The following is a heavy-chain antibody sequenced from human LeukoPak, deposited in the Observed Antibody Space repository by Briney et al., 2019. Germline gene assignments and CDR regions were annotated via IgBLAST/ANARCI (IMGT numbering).Heavy chain of an antibody. CDR1: GFTFSSYG. D-gene: IGHD2-2*01. CDR2: ISYDGSNK. CDR3: AKAPYCGSTSCLFDY. Sequence: GGSLRLSCAASGFTFSSYGMHWVRQAPGKGPEWVAVISYDGSNKYYADSVKGRFTISRDNSKNTLYLQMNSLRAEDTAVYYCAKAPYCGSTSCLFDYWGQGTLVTVSS. V-gene: IGHV3-30*18. J-gene: IGHJ4*02.